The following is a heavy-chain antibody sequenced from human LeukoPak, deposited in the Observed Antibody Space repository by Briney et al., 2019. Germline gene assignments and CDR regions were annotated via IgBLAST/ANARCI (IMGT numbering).Heavy chain of an antibody. CDR2: IIPIFGTA. J-gene: IGHJ4*02. CDR1: GGTFSSYA. CDR3: ARAYSSSWSFDY. V-gene: IGHV1-69*13. D-gene: IGHD6-13*01. Sequence: GASVKVSCKASGGTFSSYAISWVRQAPGQGLEWMGGIIPIFGTANYAQKFQGRDTSTADESTSTAYMELSSLRSEDKAVYYCARAYSSSWSFDYWGQGTLVTVAS.